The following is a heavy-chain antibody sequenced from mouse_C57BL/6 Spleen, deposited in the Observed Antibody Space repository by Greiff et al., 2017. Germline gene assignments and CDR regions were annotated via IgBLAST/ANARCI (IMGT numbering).Heavy chain of an antibody. CDR3: ARVGDYGDAY. Sequence: EVKLMESEGGLVQPGSSMKLSCTASGFTFSDYSLAWVRQVPEKGLEWVANINSDGSSTYYLDSLKSRFIISRDNAKNILYLQMSSLKSEDTATYYCARVGDYGDAYWRQGTLVTVSA. D-gene: IGHD2-4*01. V-gene: IGHV5-16*01. CDR1: GFTFSDYS. J-gene: IGHJ3*01. CDR2: INSDGSST.